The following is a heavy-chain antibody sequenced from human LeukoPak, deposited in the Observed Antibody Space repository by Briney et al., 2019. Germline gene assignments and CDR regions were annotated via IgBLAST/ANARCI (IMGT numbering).Heavy chain of an antibody. CDR1: GFTFSSYS. J-gene: IGHJ4*02. Sequence: GGSLRLSCAASGFTFSSYSMNWVRQAPGKGLEWVSDISRSSSTIYYADSVKGRFTISRDNAKNSLYLQMNSLRAEDTAVYYCARGGGIAVAGITNFDYWGQGTLVTVSS. D-gene: IGHD6-19*01. CDR3: ARGGGIAVAGITNFDY. CDR2: ISRSSSTI. V-gene: IGHV3-48*01.